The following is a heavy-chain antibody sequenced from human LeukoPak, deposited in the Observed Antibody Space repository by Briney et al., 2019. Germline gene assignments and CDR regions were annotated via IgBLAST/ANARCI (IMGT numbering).Heavy chain of an antibody. CDR2: LDESGNT. V-gene: IGHV4-39*01. D-gene: IGHD4-11*01. J-gene: IGHJ4*02. CDR3: VRHLHDPTFDF. Sequence: SETLSLTCTVSGGSISSVSIRSIHDYWAWIRQPPGKGLEWIGSLDESGNTYYNPSLMSRVTISAKKHFSLNLSSVTAADAAVYYCVRHLHDPTFDFWGRGTLVTVSS. CDR1: GGSISSVSIRSIHDY.